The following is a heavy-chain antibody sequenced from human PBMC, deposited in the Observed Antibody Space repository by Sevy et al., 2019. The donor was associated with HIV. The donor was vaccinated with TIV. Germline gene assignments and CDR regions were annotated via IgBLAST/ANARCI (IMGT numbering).Heavy chain of an antibody. Sequence: SETLSLTCSVSGGSRTSNNYYWGWIRQPPGKGLEWIGSIYHSGNTYYNPSLKSRVTVSVDTSRSHFSLKVTSVAASDTAVYFCASQPGYRSTYYGFSLSRTFDSWGPGSLVTVSS. CDR1: GGSRTSNNYY. V-gene: IGHV4-39*01. CDR3: ASQPGYRSTYYGFSLSRTFDS. D-gene: IGHD6-19*01. J-gene: IGHJ4*02. CDR2: IYHSGNT.